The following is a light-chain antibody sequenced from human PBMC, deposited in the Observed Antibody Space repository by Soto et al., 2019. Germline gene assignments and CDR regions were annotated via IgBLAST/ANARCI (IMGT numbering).Light chain of an antibody. CDR2: RNN. V-gene: IGLV1-47*01. CDR3: ATWDDSLNGFYV. Sequence: QPVLTQPTSASGTPGQGVTISCSGSTSNIGSNYVYWYQQLPGTAPKLLIYRNNQRPSGVPDRFSGSKSGTSASLAISGLRSDDEADYFCATWDDSLNGFYVFGTGTKLTVL. J-gene: IGLJ1*01. CDR1: TSNIGSNY.